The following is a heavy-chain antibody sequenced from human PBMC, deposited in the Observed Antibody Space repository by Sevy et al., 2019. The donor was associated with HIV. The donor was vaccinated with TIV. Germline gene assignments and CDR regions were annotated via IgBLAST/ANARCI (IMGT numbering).Heavy chain of an antibody. CDR3: AKDVVAVVGDAFDV. V-gene: IGHV3-23*01. J-gene: IGHJ3*01. D-gene: IGHD2-15*01. CDR2: TGGRGGAT. Sequence: GGSLRLSCAASGFPFSSYAMNWVRQGPGKVLEWVSATGGRGGATYYADSVKGRFTISRDNSKNTLYLQMDSLRAEDTAVYYCAKDVVAVVGDAFDVWGQGTMVTVSS. CDR1: GFPFSSYA.